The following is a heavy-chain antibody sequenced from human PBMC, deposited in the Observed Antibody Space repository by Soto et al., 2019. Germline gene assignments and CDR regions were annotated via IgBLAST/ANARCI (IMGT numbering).Heavy chain of an antibody. D-gene: IGHD1-26*01. V-gene: IGHV3-23*01. Sequence: GGSLRLSCAASGFTFSSYAMSWVRQAPGKGLEWVSAISGSGGSTYYADSVKGRFTISRDNSKNTLYLQMNSLRAEDTAVYYCASTAGSYTLYYYYYGMDVWGQGTTVTVSS. CDR3: ASTAGSYTLYYYYYGMDV. CDR2: ISGSGGST. J-gene: IGHJ6*02. CDR1: GFTFSSYA.